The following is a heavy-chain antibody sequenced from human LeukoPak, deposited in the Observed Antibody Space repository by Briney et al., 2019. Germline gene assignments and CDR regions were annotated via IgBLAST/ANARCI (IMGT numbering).Heavy chain of an antibody. CDR3: ARVSPYYDSSGYYLDY. V-gene: IGHV3-23*01. CDR1: GFTFSSYA. J-gene: IGHJ4*02. Sequence: GGSLRLSCAASGFTFSSYAMSWVRQAPGKGLEWVSAISGSGGSTYYADSVKGRFTISRDNAKNSLYLQMNSLRAEDTAVYYCARVSPYYDSSGYYLDYWGQGTLVTVSS. D-gene: IGHD3-22*01. CDR2: ISGSGGST.